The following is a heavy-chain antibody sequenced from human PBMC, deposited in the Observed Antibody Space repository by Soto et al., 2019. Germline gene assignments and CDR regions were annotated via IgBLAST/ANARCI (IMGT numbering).Heavy chain of an antibody. CDR3: ARVVDGYNFPFDY. CDR2: IYYSRST. V-gene: IGHV4-30-4*01. CDR1: GGSFSSGNYH. Sequence: QVQLQESGPGLVKPSQTLSLTCTVSGGSFSSGNYHWSWIRQPPGKGLEWIGFIYYSRSTYYNPSHKSRVSISQDTPKTQFSLRLSPLTAADTAIYYFARVVDGYNFPFDYWGQGILVTVSS. D-gene: IGHD5-12*01. J-gene: IGHJ4*02.